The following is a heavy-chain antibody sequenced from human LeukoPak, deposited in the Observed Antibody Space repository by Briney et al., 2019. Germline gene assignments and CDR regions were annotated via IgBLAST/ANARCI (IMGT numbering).Heavy chain of an antibody. CDR2: IYHTGTT. CDR3: ARGGVYGSGSFDP. V-gene: IGHV4-39*01. D-gene: IGHD5/OR15-5a*01. Sequence: PSETLSLTCAVSGGSISSSNYYWGWIRQPPGNGLEWIGSIYHTGTTYYNPPLKSRVTISVDTSKHEFSLRLTSVTASDTAVYYCARGGVYGSGSFDPWGQGTLVTVSS. CDR1: GGSISSSNYY. J-gene: IGHJ5*02.